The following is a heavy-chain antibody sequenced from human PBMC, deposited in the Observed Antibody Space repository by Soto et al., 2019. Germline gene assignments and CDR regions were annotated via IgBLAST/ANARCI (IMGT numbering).Heavy chain of an antibody. CDR2: IYPTGTT. V-gene: IGHV4-30-2*06. J-gene: IGHJ4*02. D-gene: IGHD6-19*01. CDR1: GGSISSGGYS. Sequence: SETLSLTXTVSGGSISSGGYSWSWIRQSPEKGLEWIGCIYPTGTTYYHPSLKSRVTISVDTSKNQFSLKLSSVTAADTAVYYCARTGGGWPYYFDYWGQGTLVTVSS. CDR3: ARTGGGWPYYFDY.